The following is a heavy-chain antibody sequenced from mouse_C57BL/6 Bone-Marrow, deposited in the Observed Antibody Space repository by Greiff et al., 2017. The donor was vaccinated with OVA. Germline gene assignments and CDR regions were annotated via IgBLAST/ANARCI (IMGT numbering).Heavy chain of an antibody. V-gene: IGHV1-50*01. CDR1: GYTFTSYW. D-gene: IGHD6-1*01. CDR3: ARRGVGRRGFDY. Sequence: VQLQQPGAELVKPGASVKLSCKASGYTFTSYWMQWVKQRPGQGLEWIGEIDPSDSYTNYNQKFKGKATLTVDTSSSTAYMQLSSLTSEDSAVYYCARRGVGRRGFDYWGQGTTLTVSS. J-gene: IGHJ2*01. CDR2: IDPSDSYT.